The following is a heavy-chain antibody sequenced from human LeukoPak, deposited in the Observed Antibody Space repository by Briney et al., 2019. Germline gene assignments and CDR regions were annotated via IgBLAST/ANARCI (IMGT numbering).Heavy chain of an antibody. J-gene: IGHJ4*02. CDR3: ARGGDWKFGY. CDR2: IHHSGRL. CDR1: GDSIGSNKW. D-gene: IGHD1-1*01. Sequence: SETLSLTCAVSGDSIGSNKWWTWVRQPPGKGLEWIGEIHHSGRLNYSPSLKSRVTISVDKSKNHFSLNLNSITPADTAIYYCARGGDWKFGYWGQGALVTVSS. V-gene: IGHV4-4*02.